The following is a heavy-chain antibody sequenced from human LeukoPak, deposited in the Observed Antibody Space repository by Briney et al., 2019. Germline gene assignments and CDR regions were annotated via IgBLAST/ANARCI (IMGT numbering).Heavy chain of an antibody. J-gene: IGHJ4*02. CDR2: IIPIFGTA. CDR1: GGTFSSYA. V-gene: IGHV1-69*06. Sequence: ASVKVSCKASGGTFSSYAISWVRQAPGQGLEWMGGIIPIFGTANYAQKLQGRVTITADKSTSTAYMELSSLRSEDTAVYYCARASPYYYGSGSYGEFDYWGQGTLVTVSS. D-gene: IGHD3-10*01. CDR3: ARASPYYYGSGSYGEFDY.